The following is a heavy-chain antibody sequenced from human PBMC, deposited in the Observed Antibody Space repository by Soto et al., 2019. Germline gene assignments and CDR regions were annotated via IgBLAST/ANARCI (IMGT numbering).Heavy chain of an antibody. CDR1: VGSINGVGNY. CDR3: ARGYRQSGYSSSWVFDY. Sequence: QVQLQESGPGLVKPSQTLSPISTFPVGSINGVGNYWNGIGHHPGKGRDGIGYIFYSGSTYYNPFLRSRVTISADTSENQFSLNLSSVTAADTAVYFCARGYRQSGYSSSWVFDYWGQGTLVNVSS. J-gene: IGHJ4*02. V-gene: IGHV4-31*03. CDR2: IFYSGST. D-gene: IGHD6-13*01.